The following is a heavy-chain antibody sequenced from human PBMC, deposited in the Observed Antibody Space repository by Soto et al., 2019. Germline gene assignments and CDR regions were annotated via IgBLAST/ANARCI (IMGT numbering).Heavy chain of an antibody. CDR2: IYYRGTT. Sequence: QVQLQESGPGLVEPSQTLSLPCTVSGGSISGGGYYWSWIRQHPGKGLEWIGYIYYRGTTYYNPSLXSXLXIXXDTSKTQFSLKLSSVTAADTGVYYCARAWTATAGWANGFDLWGQGTLVTVSS. V-gene: IGHV4-31*03. CDR1: GGSISGGGYY. J-gene: IGHJ5*02. CDR3: ARAWTATAGWANGFDL. D-gene: IGHD6-13*01.